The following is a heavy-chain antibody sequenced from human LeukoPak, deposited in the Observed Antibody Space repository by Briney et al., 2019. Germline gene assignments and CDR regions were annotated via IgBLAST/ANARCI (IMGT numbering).Heavy chain of an antibody. V-gene: IGHV1-18*01. D-gene: IGHD3-10*01. CDR2: ISAYNGNT. J-gene: IGHJ4*02. CDR3: ARDDYYYGSGSYYNGATLGFDY. CDR1: GYTFTSYG. Sequence: ASVKVSCKASGYTFTSYGISWVRQAPGQGLEWMGWISAYNGNTNYAQKLQGRVTMTTDTSTSTAYMELRSLRSDDTAVYYCARDDYYYGSGSYYNGATLGFDYWGQGTLSPSPQ.